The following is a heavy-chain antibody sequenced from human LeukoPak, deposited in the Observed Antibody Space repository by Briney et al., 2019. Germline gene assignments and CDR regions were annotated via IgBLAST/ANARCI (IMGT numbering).Heavy chain of an antibody. J-gene: IGHJ3*02. CDR2: ISPSSGGT. CDR3: ASRGSRIDAFDI. Sequence: ASVKVSCKTSGYTFTGYYMHWVRQAPGQGLEWMGWISPSSGGTNYAQKFQGRVTMTRDTSISTAYMELSRLRSDDTAVYYCASRGSRIDAFDIWGQGTMVTVSP. D-gene: IGHD2-15*01. V-gene: IGHV1-2*02. CDR1: GYTFTGYY.